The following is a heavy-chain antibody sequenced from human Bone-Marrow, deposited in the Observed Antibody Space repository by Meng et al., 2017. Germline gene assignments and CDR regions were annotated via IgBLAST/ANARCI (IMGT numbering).Heavy chain of an antibody. V-gene: IGHV4-4*02. D-gene: IGHD6-13*01. CDR2: IYHSGNT. Sequence: QVELQESGPGLVKPSGALSRTCAVSGDSISRRNWWSWVRQPPGKGLEWIGEIYHSGNTNYNASLKSRVTLSIDKSKNQFSLKLSSVTAADTAVYYCARKAVAGNFDYWGQGTLVTVSS. CDR1: GDSISRRNW. CDR3: ARKAVAGNFDY. J-gene: IGHJ4*02.